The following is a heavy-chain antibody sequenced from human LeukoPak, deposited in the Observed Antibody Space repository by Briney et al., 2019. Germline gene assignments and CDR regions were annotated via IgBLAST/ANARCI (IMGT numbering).Heavy chain of an antibody. J-gene: IGHJ5*02. V-gene: IGHV3-21*01. CDR3: AREGYSYGYDH. CDR2: ISSSSSYI. CDR1: GFTFSNYQ. Sequence: GGSLRLSCAASGFTFSNYQMNWVRQAPGKGLEWASCISSSSSYIYYADSVKGRFTISRDNAKNSLFLQMNSLRAEDTAVYYCAREGYSYGYDHWGQGTLVTVSS. D-gene: IGHD5-18*01.